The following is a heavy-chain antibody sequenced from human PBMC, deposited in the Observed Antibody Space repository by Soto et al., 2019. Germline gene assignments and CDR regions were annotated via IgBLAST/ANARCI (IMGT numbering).Heavy chain of an antibody. CDR3: ARDQFWWNYGMDF. D-gene: IGHD3-16*01. Sequence: QVQLVQSGAEVKKPGSSVKVSCKASGGTFSSYTISWVRQAPGQGLEWMGRIIPILGIANYAQKYQGRVTITADKSTSTAYMELSSLRSEDTAVYYCARDQFWWNYGMDFWGQGTTVTVSS. CDR2: IIPILGIA. V-gene: IGHV1-69*08. CDR1: GGTFSSYT. J-gene: IGHJ6*02.